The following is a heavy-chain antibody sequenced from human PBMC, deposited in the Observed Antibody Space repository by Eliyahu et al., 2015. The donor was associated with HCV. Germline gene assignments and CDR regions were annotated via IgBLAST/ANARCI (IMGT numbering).Heavy chain of an antibody. CDR3: AGGEPYGV. CDR2: IWYDGSNK. Sequence: QVQLVESGGGVVQPGRSLRLSCXASGFSFSTYGMHWVRQAPGKGLEWVAIIWYDGSNKYYADSVKGRFTISRDNSKNTLYLQMNSLRAEDTAVYYCAGGEPYGVWGQGTLVTVSS. V-gene: IGHV3-33*01. CDR1: GFSFSTYG. D-gene: IGHD1-26*01. J-gene: IGHJ4*02.